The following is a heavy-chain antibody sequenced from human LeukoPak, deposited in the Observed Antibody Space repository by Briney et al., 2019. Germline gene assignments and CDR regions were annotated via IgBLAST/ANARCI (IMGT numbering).Heavy chain of an antibody. D-gene: IGHD6-6*01. V-gene: IGHV4-61*02. CDR3: ARDGGVGQLVQYWYFDL. CDR1: GGSISSGSYY. Sequence: SETLSLTCTVSGGSISSGSYYWSWIRQPAGKGLEWIGRIYTSGSTNYNPSLKSRVTMSVDTSKNQFSLKLSSVTAADTAVYYCARDGGVGQLVQYWYFDLWGRGTLVTVSS. CDR2: IYTSGST. J-gene: IGHJ2*01.